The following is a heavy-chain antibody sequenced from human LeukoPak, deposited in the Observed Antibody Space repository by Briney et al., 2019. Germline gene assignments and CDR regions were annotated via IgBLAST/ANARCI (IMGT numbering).Heavy chain of an antibody. J-gene: IGHJ3*02. Sequence: ASVKVSCKVSGYTLTELSMHWVRQAPRKGLEWMGGFDPEDGETIYAQKFQGRVTMTRNTSISTAYMELSSLRSEDTAVYYCASPGIAVAGAFDIWGQGTMVTVSS. CDR2: FDPEDGET. CDR3: ASPGIAVAGAFDI. D-gene: IGHD6-19*01. V-gene: IGHV1-24*01. CDR1: GYTLTELS.